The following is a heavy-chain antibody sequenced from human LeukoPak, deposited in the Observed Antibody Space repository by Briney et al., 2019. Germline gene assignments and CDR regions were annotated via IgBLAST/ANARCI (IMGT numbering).Heavy chain of an antibody. J-gene: IGHJ4*02. CDR2: IYHSGST. Sequence: ETLSLTCTVSGYSISSGYYWGWIRQPPGKGLEWIGSIYHSGSTYYNPPLKSRVTISVDTSKNQFSLKLSSVTAADTAVYYCARASRRGNYYDSSGLFFDYWGQGTLVTVSS. D-gene: IGHD3-22*01. V-gene: IGHV4-38-2*02. CDR3: ARASRRGNYYDSSGLFFDY. CDR1: GYSISSGYY.